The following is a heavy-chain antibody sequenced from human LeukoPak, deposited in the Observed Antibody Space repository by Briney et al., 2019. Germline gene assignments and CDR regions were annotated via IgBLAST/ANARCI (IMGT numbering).Heavy chain of an antibody. Sequence: ASEKVSCKATSYISWVRQAPGQGLEWMGWIGSYAGDTYYAQKFQGRVTVTTDTSSSTAYMELRSLRSDDTAVYYCARDFWNFDDSRGYYRDFDSWGQGTLVTVSS. V-gene: IGHV1-18*01. J-gene: IGHJ5*01. CDR2: IGSYAGDT. D-gene: IGHD3-22*01. CDR1: TSY. CDR3: ARDFWNFDDSRGYYRDFDS.